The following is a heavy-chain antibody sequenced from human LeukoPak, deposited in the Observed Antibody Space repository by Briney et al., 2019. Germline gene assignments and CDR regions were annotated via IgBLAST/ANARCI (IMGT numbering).Heavy chain of an antibody. V-gene: IGHV1-46*01. Sequence: ASVKVSCKASGYTFTSYYMHWVRQAPGQGLEWMGIINPSGGSTSYAQKFQGRVTMTRDMSTSTVYMELSSLRSEDTAVYYCARAGYSSSWYSYMDVWGKGTTVTVSS. CDR1: GYTFTSYY. CDR3: ARAGYSSSWYSYMDV. J-gene: IGHJ6*03. D-gene: IGHD6-13*01. CDR2: INPSGGST.